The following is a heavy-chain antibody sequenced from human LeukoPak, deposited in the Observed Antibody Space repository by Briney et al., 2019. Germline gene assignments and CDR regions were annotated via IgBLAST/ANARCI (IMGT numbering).Heavy chain of an antibody. V-gene: IGHV4-4*07. J-gene: IGHJ4*02. CDR1: GGSISSYY. D-gene: IGHD3-22*01. CDR2: IYTSGST. Sequence: PSETLSLTCTVSGGSISSYYWSWIRQPAGKGLEWIGRIYTSGSTNYNPSLKSRVTMSVDTSKNQFSLKLSSVTAADTAVYYCARDTSNSGYPYYFDYWGQGTLVTVSS. CDR3: ARDTSNSGYPYYFDY.